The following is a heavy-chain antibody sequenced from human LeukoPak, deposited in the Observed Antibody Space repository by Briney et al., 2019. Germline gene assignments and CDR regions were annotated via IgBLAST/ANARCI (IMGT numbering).Heavy chain of an antibody. CDR3: ARATKGSYSSLDY. V-gene: IGHV3-21*01. Sequence: GGSLRLSCAASGFTFSSYSMNWVRQAPGKGLEWVSSISSSSSYIYYADSVKGRFTISRDNAKNSLYLQMNSLRAEDTAVYYCARATKGSYSSLDYWGQGTLVTVSS. D-gene: IGHD1-26*01. CDR1: GFTFSSYS. J-gene: IGHJ4*02. CDR2: ISSSSSYI.